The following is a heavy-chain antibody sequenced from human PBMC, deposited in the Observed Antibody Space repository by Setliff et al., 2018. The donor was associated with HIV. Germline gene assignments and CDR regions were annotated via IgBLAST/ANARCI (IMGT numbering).Heavy chain of an antibody. Sequence: GSLRLSCAASGFTFSSYAMSWVRQAPGKGLEWVSVIYSGGSTYYAGSVKGRFTISRDNSKNTLYLQMNSLRAEDTAIYYCARDVSWRVRTYIDYWGQGALVTVSS. CDR1: GFTFSSYA. J-gene: IGHJ4*02. CDR3: ARDVSWRVRTYIDY. V-gene: IGHV3-66*02. CDR2: IYSGGST. D-gene: IGHD3-3*01.